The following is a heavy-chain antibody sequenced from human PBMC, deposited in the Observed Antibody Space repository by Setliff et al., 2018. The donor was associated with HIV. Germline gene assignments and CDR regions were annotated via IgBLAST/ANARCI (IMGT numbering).Heavy chain of an antibody. V-gene: IGHV4-39*01. D-gene: IGHD5-18*01. CDR2: IYYSGTT. Sequence: SETLSLTCTVSGGSISSSSYFWGWIRQPPGKGLEWIGSIYYSGTTYYSPSLKSRIDISVDTSKNQFSLKLRSVTAADTSVYYCARRWGIRGYSSWGQGTLVTVSS. CDR1: GGSISSSSYF. J-gene: IGHJ5*02. CDR3: ARRWGIRGYSS.